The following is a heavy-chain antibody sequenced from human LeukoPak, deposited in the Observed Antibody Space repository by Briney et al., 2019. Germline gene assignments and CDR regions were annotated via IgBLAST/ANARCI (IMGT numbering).Heavy chain of an antibody. V-gene: IGHV4-4*02. CDR1: GGSISSSNW. J-gene: IGHJ4*02. CDR3: ARSEVGATTSPTIDY. Sequence: SETLSLTCAVSGGSISSSNWWSWVRQPPGKGLEWIGEIYHSGSTNYNPSLKSRVTISVDKSKNQFSLKLSFVTAADTAVYYCARSEVGATTSPTIDYWGQGTLVTVSS. CDR2: IYHSGST. D-gene: IGHD1-26*01.